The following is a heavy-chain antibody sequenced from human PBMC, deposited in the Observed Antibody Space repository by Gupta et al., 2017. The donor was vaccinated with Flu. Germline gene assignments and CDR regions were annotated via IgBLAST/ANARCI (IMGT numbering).Heavy chain of an antibody. J-gene: IGHJ4*02. V-gene: IGHV3-23*01. D-gene: IGHD6-19*01. Sequence: EVQLLESGGGLEQPGGSLRLSCAASGFTFSSFVLSWVRQAPGKGLEWVSVIGGGGGGIYYADSVRGRFTISRDNSKDTLYLQMNNLRAEDTAIYYCVRGDRFSGWDNWGRGTLVTVSS. CDR3: VRGDRFSGWDN. CDR1: GFTFSSFV. CDR2: IGGGGGGI.